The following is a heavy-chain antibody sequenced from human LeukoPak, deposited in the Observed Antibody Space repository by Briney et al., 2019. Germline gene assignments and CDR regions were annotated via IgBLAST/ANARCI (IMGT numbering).Heavy chain of an antibody. J-gene: IGHJ4*02. V-gene: IGHV4-59*11. CDR3: SRLRSNSWSSYYFDY. D-gene: IGHD6-13*01. Sequence: SETLSLTCNVSGGSISSHSWSWIRQPPGQGLEWLGYISYTGRTNYNPSLKGRVTISGDPSNNQFSLRLSSLTAADTAVYYCSRLRSNSWSSYYFDYWGPGAQVAVSP. CDR1: GGSISSHS. CDR2: ISYTGRT.